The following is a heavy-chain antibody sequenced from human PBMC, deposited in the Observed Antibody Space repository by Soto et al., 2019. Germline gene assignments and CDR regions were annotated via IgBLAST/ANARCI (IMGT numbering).Heavy chain of an antibody. D-gene: IGHD3-3*01. CDR1: GGSFSGYY. CDR2: INHSGST. V-gene: IGHV4-34*01. J-gene: IGHJ5*02. Sequence: QVQLQQWGAGLLKPSETLSLTCAVYGGSFSGYYWSWIRQPPGKGLEWIGEINHSGSTNYNPSLKSRVTISVDTSKNQFSLKLSSVTAADTAVYYCARGPRRVLRFLDEIVPRRPFDPWGQGTLVTVSS. CDR3: ARGPRRVLRFLDEIVPRRPFDP.